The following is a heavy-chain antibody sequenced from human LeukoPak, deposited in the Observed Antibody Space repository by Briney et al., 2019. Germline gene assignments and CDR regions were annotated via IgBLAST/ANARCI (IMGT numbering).Heavy chain of an antibody. D-gene: IGHD2-15*01. CDR2: IYPGDSDT. CDR3: ARRGYCSGGSCPDAFDI. Sequence: GESLKISCKGSGYSFTSYWISWVRQMPGKGLEWMGIIYPGDSDTRYSPSFQGQVTISAGKSISTAYLQWSSLKASDTAMYYCARRGYCSGGSCPDAFDIWGQGTMVTVSS. V-gene: IGHV5-51*01. J-gene: IGHJ3*02. CDR1: GYSFTSYW.